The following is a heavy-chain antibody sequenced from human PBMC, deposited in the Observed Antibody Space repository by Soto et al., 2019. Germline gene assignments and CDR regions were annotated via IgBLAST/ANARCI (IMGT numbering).Heavy chain of an antibody. Sequence: AASVKVSCKASGGTFSSYAISWVRQAPGQGLEWMGGIIPIFGTANYAQKFQGRVTITADKSTSTAYMELSSLRSEDTAVYYCARDKVEMATIGKSRWFDPWGQGTLVTVSS. CDR1: GGTFSSYA. CDR3: ARDKVEMATIGKSRWFDP. J-gene: IGHJ5*02. CDR2: IIPIFGTA. V-gene: IGHV1-69*06. D-gene: IGHD5-12*01.